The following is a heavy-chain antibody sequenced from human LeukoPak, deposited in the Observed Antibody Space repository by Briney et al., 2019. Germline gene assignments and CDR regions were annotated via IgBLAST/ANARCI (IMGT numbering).Heavy chain of an antibody. CDR3: AKDGDYYGSGSRFDY. D-gene: IGHD3-10*01. J-gene: IGHJ4*02. Sequence: PGGSLRLSCAASGFTFSSYAMSWVRQAPGKGLEWVSAISGSGGSTYYAGSVKGRFTISRDNSKNTLYLQMNSLRAEDTAVYYCAKDGDYYGSGSRFDYWGQGTLVTVSS. V-gene: IGHV3-23*01. CDR1: GFTFSSYA. CDR2: ISGSGGST.